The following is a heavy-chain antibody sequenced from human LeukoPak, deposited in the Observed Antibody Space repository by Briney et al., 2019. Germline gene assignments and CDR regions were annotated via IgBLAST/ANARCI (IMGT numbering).Heavy chain of an antibody. Sequence: SQTLSLTCTVSGGSISSGGYYWSWIRQPPGKGLEWIGYIYHSGSTYYNPSLKSRVTISVDRSKNQFSLKLSSVTAADTAVYYCARDPDGPLFAYWGQGTLVTVSS. CDR3: ARDPDGPLFAY. J-gene: IGHJ4*02. V-gene: IGHV4-30-2*01. CDR2: IYHSGST. D-gene: IGHD4-17*01. CDR1: GGSISSGGYY.